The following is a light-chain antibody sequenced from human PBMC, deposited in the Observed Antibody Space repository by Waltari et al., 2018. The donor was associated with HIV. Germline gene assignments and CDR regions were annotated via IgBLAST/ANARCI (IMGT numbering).Light chain of an antibody. Sequence: NFILTQPHSVSESPGKKVTISCTRSSGNIASSELQWYQQRPGSSPTTVIYANNQRPSGVPDRFSGSIDSSSNSASLTISGLRTEDEADYYCQSHDNKIFYVFGGGTYVTVL. CDR3: QSHDNKIFYV. CDR1: SGNIASSE. V-gene: IGLV6-57*01. J-gene: IGLJ1*01. CDR2: ANN.